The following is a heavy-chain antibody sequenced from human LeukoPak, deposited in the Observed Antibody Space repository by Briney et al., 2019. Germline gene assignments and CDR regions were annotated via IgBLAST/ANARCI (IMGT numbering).Heavy chain of an antibody. D-gene: IGHD3-22*01. CDR2: VKPNDGAR. V-gene: IGHV1-46*01. CDR3: ARGLYYYDRSTYDDFDY. Sequence: ASVNVSCKASGYPFSTYWLHWVRQAPGQGLEGMGFVKPNDGARIYAQKFQGRIAMTRDTSTNTVFMELSSLRSEDTAVYYCARGLYYYDRSTYDDFDYWGQGTLVTVSS. J-gene: IGHJ4*02. CDR1: GYPFSTYW.